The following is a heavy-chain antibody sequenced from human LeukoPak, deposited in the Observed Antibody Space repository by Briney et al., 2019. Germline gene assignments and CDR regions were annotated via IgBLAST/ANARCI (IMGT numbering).Heavy chain of an antibody. CDR1: GGSISSYY. CDR2: IYYSGST. V-gene: IGHV4-59*12. D-gene: IGHD4-23*01. J-gene: IGHJ4*02. Sequence: SETLSLTCTVSGGSISSYYWSWIRQPPGKGLEWIGYIYYSGSTNYNPSLKSRVTISVDRSKNQFSLKLSSVTAADTAVYYCARSPYGGNPFFDYWGQGTLVTVSS. CDR3: ARSPYGGNPFFDY.